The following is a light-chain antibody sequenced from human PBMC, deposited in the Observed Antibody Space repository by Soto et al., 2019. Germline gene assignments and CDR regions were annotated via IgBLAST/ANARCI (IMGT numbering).Light chain of an antibody. V-gene: IGLV2-14*03. CDR2: DVN. CDR1: SSDVGSYNS. J-gene: IGLJ1*01. Sequence: QSVLAQPASVSGSPGQSITISCTGTSSDVGSYNSVSWYQQYPGKAPTLMIHDVNNRPSGISNRFSVSKSGNTASLTISGLQAEDEADYYCSSFTRSTSYVFGSGTKLTVL. CDR3: SSFTRSTSYV.